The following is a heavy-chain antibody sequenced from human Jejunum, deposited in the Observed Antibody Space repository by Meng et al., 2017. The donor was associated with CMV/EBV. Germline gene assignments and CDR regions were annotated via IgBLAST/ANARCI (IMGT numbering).Heavy chain of an antibody. D-gene: IGHD4-11*01. CDR2: VYYTGNT. CDR1: AYISSGSHY. Sequence: AYISSGSHYWSWIRQPPGKALEWIGYVYYTGNTKKSPSLNSRVTMSVDTSKNQFSLKLTSVTAADTAVYYCARGPGSNGGDWFDPWGQGTLVTVSS. CDR3: ARGPGSNGGDWFDP. J-gene: IGHJ5*02. V-gene: IGHV4-61*01.